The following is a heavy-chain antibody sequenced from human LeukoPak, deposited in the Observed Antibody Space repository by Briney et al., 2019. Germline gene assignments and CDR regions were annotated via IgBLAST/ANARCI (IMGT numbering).Heavy chain of an antibody. V-gene: IGHV3-48*04. J-gene: IGHJ4*02. D-gene: IGHD1-1*01. CDR2: ISSGGGGT. CDR3: ATERAGTSGYIVFDN. CDR1: GLTFSSYS. Sequence: GGSLRLSCAASGLTFSSYSMNWVRQAPGKGLEWISYISSGGGGTYYADSVKGRFTISRDNAKNMLYLQMNSLRAEDTAVYYCATERAGTSGYIVFDNWGQGTLVTVSS.